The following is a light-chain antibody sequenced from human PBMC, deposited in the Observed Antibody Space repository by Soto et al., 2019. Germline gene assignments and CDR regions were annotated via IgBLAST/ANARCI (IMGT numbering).Light chain of an antibody. CDR3: SSYISSSTFVV. V-gene: IGLV2-14*01. CDR1: SRDVGGYNY. Sequence: QSALTQPASVSGSPGQSITISCTGTSRDVGGYNYVSWHQQHPGKAPKVIITEVSNRPSGVSNRFSGSKSGNTASLTISGLQAEDEADYYFSSYISSSTFVVFGGGTKVTVL. J-gene: IGLJ2*01. CDR2: EVS.